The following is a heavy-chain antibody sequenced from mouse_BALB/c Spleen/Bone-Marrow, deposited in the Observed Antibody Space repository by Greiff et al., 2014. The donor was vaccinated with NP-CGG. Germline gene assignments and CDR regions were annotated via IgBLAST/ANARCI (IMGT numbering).Heavy chain of an antibody. J-gene: IGHJ1*01. CDR1: GFNIKDTY. CDR2: IDPANGDT. CDR3: TRPSFYYGSSYWYFDV. V-gene: IGHV14-3*02. Sequence: DVKLQESGSELVKPGASVKLSCAASGFNIKDTYMHWVKQRPEQGLEWIGRIDPANGDTKYDPKFQGRDTITADTSSNTAYLQLSRLTSEDTAVYYCTRPSFYYGSSYWYFDVWGAGTTVTVSS. D-gene: IGHD1-1*01.